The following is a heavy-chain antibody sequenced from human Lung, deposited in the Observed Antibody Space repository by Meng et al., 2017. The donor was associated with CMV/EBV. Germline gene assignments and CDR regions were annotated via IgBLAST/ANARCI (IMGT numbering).Heavy chain of an antibody. D-gene: IGHD4-23*01. CDR2: INHSGST. J-gene: IGHJ4*02. Sequence: SETLSLTCAVYGGSFSGYYWSWIRQPPGKGLEWIGEINHSGSTNYNPSLKGRVTISVDTSKNQFSLKLSSVTAADTAVYYCARGPYGGKIDYWGQGTLVTVSS. V-gene: IGHV4-34*01. CDR3: ARGPYGGKIDY. CDR1: GGSFSGYY.